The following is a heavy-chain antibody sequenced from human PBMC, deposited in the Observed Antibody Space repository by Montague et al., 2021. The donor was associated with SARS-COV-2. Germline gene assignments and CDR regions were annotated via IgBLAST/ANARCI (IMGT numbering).Heavy chain of an antibody. D-gene: IGHD6-13*01. CDR2: IHYTGIT. Sequence: SETLSLTCAVSGASVSSINWWSWVRQPPGRGLEWIAEIHYTGITNFNPSLRSRVSISLDSSKNQLSLTLISVTAADTAIYYCASHPVFQQLYSWGQGTLVSVSS. CDR1: GASVSSINW. J-gene: IGHJ4*02. V-gene: IGHV4-4*02. CDR3: ASHPVFQQLYS.